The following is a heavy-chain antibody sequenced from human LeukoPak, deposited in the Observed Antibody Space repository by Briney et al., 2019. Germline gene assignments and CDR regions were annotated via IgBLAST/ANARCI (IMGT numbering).Heavy chain of an antibody. D-gene: IGHD4-23*01. CDR3: AKDQRITVVRGVYFDY. Sequence: GGSLRLSCAASGFTFSSYAMSWVRQAPGKGLEWVSAISGSGGSTYYADSVKGRFTISRDDSKNTLYLQMNSLRAEDTAVYYCAKDQRITVVRGVYFDYWGQGTLVTVSS. CDR2: ISGSGGST. J-gene: IGHJ4*02. V-gene: IGHV3-23*01. CDR1: GFTFSSYA.